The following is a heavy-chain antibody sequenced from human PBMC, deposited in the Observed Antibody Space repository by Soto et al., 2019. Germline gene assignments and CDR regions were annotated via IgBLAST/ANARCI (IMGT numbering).Heavy chain of an antibody. CDR3: ARQATARYADYYFDY. Sequence: SETLSLTCTVSGDSISSSSYYWGWVRQPPGKGLEWIGSTYYSGATYYNPSLKSRVSISVATSKKQFSLVLSSVTAADTALYFCARQATARYADYYFDYWGQGTLVTVSS. V-gene: IGHV4-39*01. CDR2: TYYSGAT. J-gene: IGHJ4*02. D-gene: IGHD4-17*01. CDR1: GDSISSSSYY.